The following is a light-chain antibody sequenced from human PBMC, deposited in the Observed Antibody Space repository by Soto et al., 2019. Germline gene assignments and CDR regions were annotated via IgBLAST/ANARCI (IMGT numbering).Light chain of an antibody. J-gene: IGLJ1*01. CDR3: SSYTSSSTVYV. CDR2: EVS. Sequence: SALTQPASVSGSPGQSITISCTGTISDVGGYNYVSWYQQHPGKAPKLMIYEVSNRPSGVSNRFSGSKSDNTASLTISGLQPEDEADYYCSSYTSSSTVYVFGTGTKLTVL. CDR1: ISDVGGYNY. V-gene: IGLV2-14*01.